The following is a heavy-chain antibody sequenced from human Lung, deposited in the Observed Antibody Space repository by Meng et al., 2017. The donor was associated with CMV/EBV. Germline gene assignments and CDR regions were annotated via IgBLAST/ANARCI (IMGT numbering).Heavy chain of an antibody. CDR3: ARDVTTLGYSGMDV. V-gene: IGHV3-30*04. D-gene: IGHD4-23*01. CDR2: ISYDGSTE. CDR1: PGFTLSGYS. Sequence: GGSXRLSCVASPGFTLSGYSMHWVRQAPGKGLEWVALISYDGSTEYYADSVRGRFSISRDNSKKTLYVHMNSLRPEDTGIYYCARDVTTLGYSGMDVGGQGTTVTVSS. J-gene: IGHJ6*02.